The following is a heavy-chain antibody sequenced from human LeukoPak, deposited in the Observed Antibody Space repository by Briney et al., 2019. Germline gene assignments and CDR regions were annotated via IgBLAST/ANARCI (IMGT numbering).Heavy chain of an antibody. V-gene: IGHV3-7*03. CDR1: GFTFSSYW. CDR2: IKQDGSEK. CDR3: ARDGSKYYYYYYGMDV. J-gene: IGHJ6*02. Sequence: GGSLRLSCAASGFTFSSYWMNWARQAPGKGLEWVANIKQDGSEKYYVDSVKGRFTISRDNAKNSLYLQMNSLRAEDTAVYYCARDGSKYYYYYYGMDVWGQGTTVTVSS.